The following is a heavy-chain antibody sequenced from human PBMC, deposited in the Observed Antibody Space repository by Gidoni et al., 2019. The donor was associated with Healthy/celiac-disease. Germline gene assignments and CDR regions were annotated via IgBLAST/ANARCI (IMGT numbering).Heavy chain of an antibody. V-gene: IGHV4-61*01. CDR2: IYYSGST. CDR1: GGSVSSGSYD. Sequence: QVQLQESGPGLVRPSETLSLTCTVSGGSVSSGSYDWSWIRQPPGKGLEWIGYIYYSGSTNYNPSLKSRVTISVDTSKNQFSLKLSSVTAADTAVYYCASYLAAAGGDAFDIWGQGTMVTVSS. D-gene: IGHD6-13*01. CDR3: ASYLAAAGGDAFDI. J-gene: IGHJ3*02.